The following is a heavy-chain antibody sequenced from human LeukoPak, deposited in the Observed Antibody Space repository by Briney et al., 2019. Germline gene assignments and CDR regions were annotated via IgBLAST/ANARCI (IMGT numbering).Heavy chain of an antibody. CDR3: ARDFVMAGLPGDYYGMDV. CDR1: GFTFSSYA. CDR2: ISYDGSNK. Sequence: GRSLRLSCAASGFTFSSYAMHWVRQAPGKGLEWVAVISYDGSNKYYTDSVKGRFTISRDNSKNTLYLQMNSLRAEDTAVYYCARDFVMAGLPGDYYGMDVWGQGTTVTVSS. D-gene: IGHD6-19*01. J-gene: IGHJ6*02. V-gene: IGHV3-30-3*01.